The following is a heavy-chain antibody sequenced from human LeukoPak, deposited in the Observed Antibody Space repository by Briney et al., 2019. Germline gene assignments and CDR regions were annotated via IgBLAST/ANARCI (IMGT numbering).Heavy chain of an antibody. Sequence: SVKVSCKASGGTFSSYAISWVRQAPGQGLEWMGGIIPIFGTANYAQKFQGRVTITTDESTSTAYMELSSLRSEDTAVYYCARGLAAAGTNNWFDPWGQGTLVTVSS. V-gene: IGHV1-69*05. CDR1: GGTFSSYA. J-gene: IGHJ5*02. CDR2: IIPIFGTA. D-gene: IGHD6-13*01. CDR3: ARGLAAAGTNNWFDP.